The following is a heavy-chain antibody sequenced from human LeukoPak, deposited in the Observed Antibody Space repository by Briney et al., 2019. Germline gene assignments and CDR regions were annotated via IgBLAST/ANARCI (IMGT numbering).Heavy chain of an antibody. CDR2: ISSSSSYI. CDR1: GFTFSSYS. D-gene: IGHD6-19*01. J-gene: IGHJ4*02. V-gene: IGHV3-21*01. Sequence: GSLRLSCAASGFTFSSYSMNWVRQAPGKGLEWVSSISSSSSYIYYADSVKGRFTISRDNAKNSLYLQMNSLRAEDTAVYYCARVGYSSGWYSLHLDYWGQGTLVTVSS. CDR3: ARVGYSSGWYSLHLDY.